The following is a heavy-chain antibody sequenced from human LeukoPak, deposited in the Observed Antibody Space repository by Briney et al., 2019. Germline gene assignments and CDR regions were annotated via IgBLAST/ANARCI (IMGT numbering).Heavy chain of an antibody. J-gene: IGHJ5*02. V-gene: IGHV3-11*01. D-gene: IGHD3-3*01. Sequence: GGSLRLSCAASGFTFSDYYMSWIRQAPGKGLEWVSYISSSGSTIYYADSVKGRFTISRDNAKNSLHLQMNSLRAEDTAVYYCARGSRSYYDFWSGLNWFDPWGQGTLVTVSS. CDR2: ISSSGSTI. CDR3: ARGSRSYYDFWSGLNWFDP. CDR1: GFTFSDYY.